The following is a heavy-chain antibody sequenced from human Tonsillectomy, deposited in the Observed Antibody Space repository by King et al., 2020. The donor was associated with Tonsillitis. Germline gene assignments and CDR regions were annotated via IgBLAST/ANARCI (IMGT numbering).Heavy chain of an antibody. V-gene: IGHV3-23*04. Sequence: EVQLVESGGGLVQPGGSLRLSCAASGFTFSSYAMSWVRQAPGKGLEWVSGISDSGGSTYYADSVKGRFSISRDNSKYTMYLQMNSVRAEDTAIYYCAKDPGRYEWLEDYWGQGTLVTVSS. CDR3: AKDPGRYEWLEDY. D-gene: IGHD3-9*01. CDR1: GFTFSSYA. CDR2: ISDSGGST. J-gene: IGHJ4*02.